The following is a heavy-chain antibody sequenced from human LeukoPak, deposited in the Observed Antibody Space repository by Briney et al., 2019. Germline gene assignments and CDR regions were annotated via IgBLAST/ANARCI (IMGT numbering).Heavy chain of an antibody. CDR2: IIPILGIA. CDR1: GGTFSSYA. J-gene: IGHJ5*02. Sequence: SVKVSCKASGGTFSSYAISWVRQAPGQGLEWMGRIIPILGIANYAQKFQGRVTITADKSTSTAYMELSSLRSEDTAVYYCARSGSSSWYEWFDPWAREPWSPSPQ. D-gene: IGHD6-13*01. V-gene: IGHV1-69*04. CDR3: ARSGSSSWYEWFDP.